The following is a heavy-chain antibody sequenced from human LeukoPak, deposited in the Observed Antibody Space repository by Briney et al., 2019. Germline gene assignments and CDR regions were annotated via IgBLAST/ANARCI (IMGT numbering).Heavy chain of an antibody. CDR2: ISGSGGST. CDR3: AEGRDGYNSYLFDY. V-gene: IGHV3-23*01. D-gene: IGHD5-24*01. Sequence: GGSLRLSCAASGFTISTYWMSWVRQAPGKGLEWVSAISGSGGSTYYADSVKGRFTISRDNSKNTLYLQMNSLRAEDTAVYYCAEGRDGYNSYLFDYWGQGTLVTVSS. CDR1: GFTISTYW. J-gene: IGHJ4*02.